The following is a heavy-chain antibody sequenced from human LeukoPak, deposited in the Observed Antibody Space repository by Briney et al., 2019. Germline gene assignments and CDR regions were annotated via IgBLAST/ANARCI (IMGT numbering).Heavy chain of an antibody. Sequence: PSETLSLTCTVSGYSISSGYYWGWIRQPPGKGLEWIGSIYHSGSTYYNPSLKSRVTISVDTSKNQFSLKLSSVTAADTAVYYCARARSGSYYDYWGQGTLVTVSS. CDR1: GYSISSGYY. CDR3: ARARSGSYYDY. J-gene: IGHJ4*02. V-gene: IGHV4-38-2*02. D-gene: IGHD1-26*01. CDR2: IYHSGST.